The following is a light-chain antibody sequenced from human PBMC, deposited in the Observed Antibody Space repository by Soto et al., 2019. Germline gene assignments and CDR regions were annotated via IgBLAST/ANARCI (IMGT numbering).Light chain of an antibody. Sequence: QSVLTQPASVSGSLGQSITISCTGTSSDVGAYNYVSWYQQHPGKAPKLMIYEVSNRPSGVSNRFSGSKSGNTASLTISGLQAEDETDYYCSSYTSSSTWVFGGGTKLTVL. CDR1: SSDVGAYNY. J-gene: IGLJ3*02. CDR3: SSYTSSSTWV. CDR2: EVS. V-gene: IGLV2-14*01.